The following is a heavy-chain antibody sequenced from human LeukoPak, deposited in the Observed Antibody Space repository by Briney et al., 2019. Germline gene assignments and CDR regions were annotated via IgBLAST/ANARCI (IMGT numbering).Heavy chain of an antibody. CDR2: ISSTDSTI. V-gene: IGHV3-11*01. J-gene: IGHJ4*02. D-gene: IGHD1-14*01. CDR3: ASQIEPYYFDY. CDR1: GFTFSDYY. Sequence: GGSLRLSCAASGFTFSDYYMSWIRRAPGKGLEWVSYISSTDSTIYYADSVKGRFTISRDNAKNSLYLQMNSLRAEDTAVYYCASQIEPYYFDYWGQGTLVTVSS.